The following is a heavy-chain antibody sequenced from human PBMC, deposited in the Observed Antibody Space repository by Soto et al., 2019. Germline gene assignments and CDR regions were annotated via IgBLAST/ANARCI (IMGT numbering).Heavy chain of an antibody. CDR2: ISHSGST. CDR3: ARGSGNYYYYGLDV. J-gene: IGHJ6*02. V-gene: IGHV4-4*02. D-gene: IGHD1-26*01. CDR1: GGSISSSSW. Sequence: SETLSLTCAVSGGSISSSSWWNWVRQPPGKGLEWIGEISHSGSTNYNPTLKSRVTISIDKSKNQFSLTLTSMTAADTAVYYCARGSGNYYYYGLDVWGQGTTVTVSS.